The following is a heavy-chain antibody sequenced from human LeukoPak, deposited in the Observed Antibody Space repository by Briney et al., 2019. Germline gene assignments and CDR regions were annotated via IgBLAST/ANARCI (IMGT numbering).Heavy chain of an antibody. CDR1: GYSISGNFY. CDR3: ARDVHIYGNAFGV. Sequence: SETLSLTCTVSGYSISGNFYWGWIRPSPAKGLEWIGSIYHSGSTYYNPSLKNRITISVDTSTNQFSLKLSSVTASDTAMYYCARDVHIYGNAFGVWGQGTMVTVSS. CDR2: IYHSGST. J-gene: IGHJ3*01. D-gene: IGHD1-1*01. V-gene: IGHV4-38-2*02.